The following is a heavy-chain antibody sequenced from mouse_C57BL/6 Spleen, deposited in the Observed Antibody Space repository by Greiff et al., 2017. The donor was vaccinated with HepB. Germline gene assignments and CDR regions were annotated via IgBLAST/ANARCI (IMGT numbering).Heavy chain of an antibody. CDR1: GYTFTSYW. V-gene: IGHV1-64*01. J-gene: IGHJ3*01. CDR3: ARQGVTTGSFAY. Sequence: VQLQQPGAELVKPGASVKLSCKASGYTFTSYWMHWVKQRPGQGLEWIGMIHPNSGSTNYNEKFKSKATLTVDKSSSTAYMQLSSLTSEDSAVYYCARQGVTTGSFAYWGQGTLVTVSA. CDR2: IHPNSGST. D-gene: IGHD2-2*01.